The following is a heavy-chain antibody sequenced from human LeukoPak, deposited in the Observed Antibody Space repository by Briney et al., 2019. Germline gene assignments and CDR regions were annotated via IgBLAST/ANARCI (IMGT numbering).Heavy chain of an antibody. V-gene: IGHV4-59*01. Sequence: SETLSLTCTVSGGSISSYYWSWIRQPPGKGLEWIGYIYYSGSTNYNPSLKSRVTISVDTSKNQFSLKLSSVTAADTAVYYCARSRRLWFGGLSRFDPWGQGTLVTVSS. D-gene: IGHD3-10*01. CDR3: ARSRRLWFGGLSRFDP. CDR2: IYYSGST. J-gene: IGHJ5*02. CDR1: GGSISSYY.